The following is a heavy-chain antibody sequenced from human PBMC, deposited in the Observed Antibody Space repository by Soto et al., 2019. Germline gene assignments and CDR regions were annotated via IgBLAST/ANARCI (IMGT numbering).Heavy chain of an antibody. V-gene: IGHV3-15*01. CDR3: TTDELLDYYYYGMNV. CDR2: MKSKTDGGTT. J-gene: IGHJ6*02. Sequence: GVSLRLSCAASGFTFSNAWMSWVRQAPGKGLEWVGRMKSKTDGGTTDYAASVKGRFTISRDDSKNTLYLQMNSVKTEHTAVYYCTTDELLDYYYYGMNVWGQGTTVTVSS. D-gene: IGHD1-26*01. CDR1: GFTFSNAW.